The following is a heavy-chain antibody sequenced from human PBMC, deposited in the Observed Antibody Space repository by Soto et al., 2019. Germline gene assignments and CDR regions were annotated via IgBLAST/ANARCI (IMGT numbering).Heavy chain of an antibody. D-gene: IGHD2-15*01. J-gene: IGHJ5*02. V-gene: IGHV4-31*03. Sequence: SETLSLTCSVSGASIASGGHYWTWIRQHPGKGLEWVGHINDRGTTHYNPSLRSRVTIFMDTSKSHFSLYLASVTAADTAVYFCAREAFGGSYTSGWFDTWAQGHLVTVS. CDR2: INDRGTT. CDR1: GASIASGGHY. CDR3: AREAFGGSYTSGWFDT.